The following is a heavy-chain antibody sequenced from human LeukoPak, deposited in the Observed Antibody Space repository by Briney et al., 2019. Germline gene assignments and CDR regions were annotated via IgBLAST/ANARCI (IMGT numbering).Heavy chain of an antibody. CDR1: GGSISSYY. J-gene: IGHJ3*02. CDR3: ARGGAVAGQDAFDI. CDR2: IYYSGST. Sequence: PSETLSLTCTVSGGSISSYYWSWIRQPPGKGLEWIGYIYYSGSTNYNPSLKSRVTISVDTSKNQFSLKLSSVTAAGAAVYYCARGGAVAGQDAFDIWGQGTMVTVSS. V-gene: IGHV4-59*01. D-gene: IGHD6-19*01.